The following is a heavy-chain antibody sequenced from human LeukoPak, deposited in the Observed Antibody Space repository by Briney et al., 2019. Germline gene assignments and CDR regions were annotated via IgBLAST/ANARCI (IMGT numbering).Heavy chain of an antibody. CDR2: INPSGSST. Sequence: GASVKVSCKASGYTFTSYYMHWVRQAPGQGLEWMGIINPSGSSTSYAQKSQGRVTMTRDMSTSTVYMELSSLRSEDTAVYYCARASSIAARVYDYWGQGTLVTVSS. CDR3: ARASSIAARVYDY. J-gene: IGHJ4*02. CDR1: GYTFTSYY. V-gene: IGHV1-46*01. D-gene: IGHD6-6*01.